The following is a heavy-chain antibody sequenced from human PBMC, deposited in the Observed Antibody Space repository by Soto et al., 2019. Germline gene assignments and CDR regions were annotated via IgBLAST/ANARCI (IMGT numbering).Heavy chain of an antibody. J-gene: IGHJ5*02. CDR1: VFPFGANA. V-gene: IGHV3-23*01. CDR2: LSNTGRRT. D-gene: IGHD2-15*01. CDR3: ATEMCATQGPFDT. Sequence: PGGSLRLSCVVSVFPFGANAMSWVRQAPGKGLEWVSGLSNTGRRTSYADSVKGRFNISRDNSENTVYLQMNSLRVEDTAVYYCATEMCATQGPFDTWGQGTLVTVSS.